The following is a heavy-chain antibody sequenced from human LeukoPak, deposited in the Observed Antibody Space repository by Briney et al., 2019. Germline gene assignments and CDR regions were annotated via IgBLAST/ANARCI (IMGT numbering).Heavy chain of an antibody. CDR1: GASISSHY. Sequence: SETLSLTCTVAGASISSHYWCWIRQTPGTGLEWIGDIYDRGSTTYNPSLKSRVSISVDTSRNQFSLNLRSVTAADTDVCYSAKNDVRRFDPWGQGTLVTVSS. CDR3: AKNDVRRFDP. V-gene: IGHV4-59*11. J-gene: IGHJ5*02. D-gene: IGHD1-1*01. CDR2: IYDRGST.